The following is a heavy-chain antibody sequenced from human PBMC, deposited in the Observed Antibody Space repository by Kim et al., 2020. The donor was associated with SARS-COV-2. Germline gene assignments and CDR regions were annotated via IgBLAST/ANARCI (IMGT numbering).Heavy chain of an antibody. CDR3: ARVRGVIIRPVRSWFDP. V-gene: IGHV4-4*02. Sequence: SETLSLTCAVSGGSISSSNWWSWVRQPPGKGLEWIGEIYHSGSTNYNPSLKSRVTISVDKSKNQFSLKLSSVTAADTAVYYCARVRGVIIRPVRSWFDPWGQGTLVTVSS. D-gene: IGHD3-10*01. CDR2: IYHSGST. J-gene: IGHJ5*02. CDR1: GGSISSSNW.